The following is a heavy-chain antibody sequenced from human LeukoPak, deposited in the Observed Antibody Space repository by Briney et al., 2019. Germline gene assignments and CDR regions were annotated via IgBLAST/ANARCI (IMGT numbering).Heavy chain of an antibody. J-gene: IGHJ6*02. CDR2: IYYSGST. CDR3: ARDSSSSWYGHYYYYGMDV. CDR1: GGSISSYY. D-gene: IGHD6-13*01. V-gene: IGHV4-59*01. Sequence: SQTLSLTCTVSGGSISSYYWSWIRQPPGKGLEWIGYIYYSGSTNYNPSLKSRVTISVDTSKNQFSLKLSSVTAADTAVYYCARDSSSSWYGHYYYYGMDVWGQGTTVTVSS.